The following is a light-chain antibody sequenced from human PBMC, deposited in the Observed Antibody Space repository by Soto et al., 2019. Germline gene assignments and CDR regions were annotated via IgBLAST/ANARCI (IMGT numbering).Light chain of an antibody. V-gene: IGKV3-11*01. Sequence: EIVLTQSPATLPLSPGERATLSCRASQNVGSYLAWYQQKPGQAPRLLIYDASNRATGIPARFSGSGSGTDFTLTITSLETEDFAVYYCQHRGNWPLTFGGGTKLEIK. J-gene: IGKJ4*01. CDR2: DAS. CDR3: QHRGNWPLT. CDR1: QNVGSY.